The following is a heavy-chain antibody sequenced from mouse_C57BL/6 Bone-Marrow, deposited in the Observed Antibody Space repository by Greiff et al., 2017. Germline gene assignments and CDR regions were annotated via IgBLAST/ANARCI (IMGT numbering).Heavy chain of an antibody. Sequence: QVQLQQSGAELARPGASVKLSCKASGYTFTSYGISWVKQRTGQGLEWIGEIYPRSGNTYYNEKFKGKATLTADKSSSTAYMGLRSLTSEDSAVXCGTKRRGGGPLFDYWGQGTTLTVSS. CDR3: TKRRGGGPLFDY. CDR1: GYTFTSYG. V-gene: IGHV1-81*01. D-gene: IGHD1-1*02. CDR2: IYPRSGNT. J-gene: IGHJ2*01.